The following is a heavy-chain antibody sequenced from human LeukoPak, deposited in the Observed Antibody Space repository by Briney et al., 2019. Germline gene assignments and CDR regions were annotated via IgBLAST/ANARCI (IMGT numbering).Heavy chain of an antibody. CDR1: GGSISGYY. CDR2: IYYTGRT. Sequence: SETLSLTCIVSGGSISGYYWTWIRQPPGKGLQWIGYIYYTGRTRYNPSLQSRVTISVDTSKNQVSLKLTSVTAADTAVYYCARQTDHGDSNYWGQGTRVTVSS. CDR3: ARQTDHGDSNY. J-gene: IGHJ4*02. D-gene: IGHD4-17*01. V-gene: IGHV4-59*08.